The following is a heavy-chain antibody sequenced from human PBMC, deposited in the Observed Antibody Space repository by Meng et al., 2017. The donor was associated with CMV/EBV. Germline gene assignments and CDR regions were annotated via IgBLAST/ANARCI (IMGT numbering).Heavy chain of an antibody. Sequence: SVQVSCKASGGTFSSYAISWVRQAPGQGLEWMGGIIPILGIANYAQKFQGRVTITADKSTSTDYMELSSLRSEDTAVYYCARGGGRDGYKREDWGQGTLVTVSS. CDR1: GGTFSSYA. CDR2: IIPILGIA. D-gene: IGHD5-24*01. CDR3: ARGGGRDGYKRED. J-gene: IGHJ4*02. V-gene: IGHV1-69*10.